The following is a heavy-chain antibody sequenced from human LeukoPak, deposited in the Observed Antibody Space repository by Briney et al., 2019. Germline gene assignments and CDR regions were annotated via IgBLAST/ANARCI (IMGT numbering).Heavy chain of an antibody. CDR2: ISSSCSTI. CDR1: GFTFSDYY. V-gene: IGHV3-11*01. D-gene: IGHD6-19*01. J-gene: IGHJ4*02. Sequence: GGSLRLSCAASGFTFSDYYMSWIRQAPGEGLEWVSYISSSCSTIYYADSVKGRFTISRDNAKNSLYLQMNSLRAEDTAVYYCASPDSVAGHNFDYWGQGTLVTVSS. CDR3: ASPDSVAGHNFDY.